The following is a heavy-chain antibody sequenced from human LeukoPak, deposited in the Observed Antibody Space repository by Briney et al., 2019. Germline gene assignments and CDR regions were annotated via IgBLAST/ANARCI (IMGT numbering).Heavy chain of an antibody. J-gene: IGHJ6*02. D-gene: IGHD5-12*01. Sequence: PSETLSLTCAAYGGSFSGYYWSWIRQPPGKGLEWIGEINHSGSTNYNPSLKSRVTISVDTSKNQFSLKLSSVTAADTAVYYCARGRLRYYYYGMDVWGQGTTVTVSS. CDR1: GGSFSGYY. CDR2: INHSGST. V-gene: IGHV4-34*01. CDR3: ARGRLRYYYYGMDV.